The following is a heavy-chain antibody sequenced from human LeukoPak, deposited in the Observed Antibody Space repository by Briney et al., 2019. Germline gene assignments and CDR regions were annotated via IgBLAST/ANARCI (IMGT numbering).Heavy chain of an antibody. D-gene: IGHD6-13*01. Sequence: SETLSLTCTVSRGSIRTADYYWAWVRKPPGEGLNWLGSIYFSGTPYFNPSLKSRVAVSIDTSKNQFSLKVTSVNASDTAVYFCARTSSWYAGAWFDSWGQGTLVTVSS. CDR3: ARTSSWYAGAWFDS. CDR1: RGSIRTADYY. CDR2: IYFSGTP. J-gene: IGHJ5*01. V-gene: IGHV4-39*01.